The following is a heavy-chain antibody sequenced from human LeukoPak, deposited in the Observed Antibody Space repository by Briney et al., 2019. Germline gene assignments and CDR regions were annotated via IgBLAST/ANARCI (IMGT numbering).Heavy chain of an antibody. J-gene: IGHJ4*02. D-gene: IGHD6-6*01. Sequence: KPSETLSLTCSVSGGSVSSYYWSWIRQSPGKGLEWIGYVYYTGSTNYNPSLKSRVTMFEDKSKNQFSLRLYFVTVADTAVYYCARHFAYSSSSYLDYWGQGSLVTVSS. CDR1: GGSVSSYY. CDR3: ARHFAYSSSSYLDY. V-gene: IGHV4-59*08. CDR2: VYYTGST.